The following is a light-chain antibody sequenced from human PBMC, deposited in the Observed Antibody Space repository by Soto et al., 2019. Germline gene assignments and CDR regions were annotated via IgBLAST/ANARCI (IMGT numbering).Light chain of an antibody. V-gene: IGLV1-47*01. J-gene: IGLJ3*02. CDR1: RSNIGANY. CDR2: RNN. Sequence: QSVLTQPPSASGTPGQRGTISCSGSRSNIGANYVYWYQHLTGTAPQLLIYRNNEWPSGVPERFSGAKSGTSASLAISGLRSEDEGDYYCAAWDDSLPGWGFGGGTKLTVL. CDR3: AAWDDSLPGWG.